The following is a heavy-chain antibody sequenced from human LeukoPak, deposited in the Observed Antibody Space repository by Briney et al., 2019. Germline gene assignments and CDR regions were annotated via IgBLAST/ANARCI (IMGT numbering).Heavy chain of an antibody. V-gene: IGHV4-59*12. CDR1: GGSISSYY. CDR2: IYYSGST. Sequence: TSETLSLTCTVSGGSISSYYWSWIRQPPGKGLEWIGYIYYSGSTNYNPSLKSRVTMSVDASKNQFSLKLSSVTAADTAVYYCARGPTVTTTKLDYWGQGTLVTVSS. CDR3: ARGPTVTTTKLDY. J-gene: IGHJ4*02. D-gene: IGHD4-17*01.